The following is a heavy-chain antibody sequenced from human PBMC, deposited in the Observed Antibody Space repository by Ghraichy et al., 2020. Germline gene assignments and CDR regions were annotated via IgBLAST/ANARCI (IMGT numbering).Heavy chain of an antibody. CDR3: VRQNSAFGVY. V-gene: IGHV4-39*01. D-gene: IGHD1/OR15-1a*01. CDR2: IYYTGNT. CDR1: GGSISSISYY. Sequence: SETLSLTCTVSGGSISSISYYWGWIRQPPGKGLEWIASIYYTGNTYYNPSLKSRVTISVDTSKNQFSLRLSSVSAADTAVYYCVRQNSAFGVYWGQGTLVTVSP. J-gene: IGHJ4*02.